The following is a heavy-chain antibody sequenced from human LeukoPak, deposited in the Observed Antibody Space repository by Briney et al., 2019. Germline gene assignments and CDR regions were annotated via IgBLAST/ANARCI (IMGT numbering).Heavy chain of an antibody. Sequence: PGGSLRLSCAASGFRFSFYSMNWVRQAPGKGLEWVSYISSSRSSISYADSVKGRFTISRDNANNSLYLQMNSLRAEDTAVYYCAREVRYSREDYWGQGTLVTVSS. CDR2: ISSSRSSI. D-gene: IGHD3-9*01. CDR1: GFRFSFYS. CDR3: AREVRYSREDY. V-gene: IGHV3-48*04. J-gene: IGHJ4*02.